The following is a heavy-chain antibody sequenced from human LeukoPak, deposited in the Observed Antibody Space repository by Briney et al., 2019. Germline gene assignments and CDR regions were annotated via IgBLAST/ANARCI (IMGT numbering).Heavy chain of an antibody. J-gene: IGHJ4*02. CDR1: GFTFSSYTIN. V-gene: IGHV4-59*04. CDR3: AKSNGYGLIDY. D-gene: IGHD5-12*01. Sequence: GSLRLSCAASGFTFSSYTINWVRQSPGKGLEWIGNIYSSGNTYYNASLKSRVTMYIDTSKNQFSLKLSSVTAADTAMYYCAKSNGYGLIDYWGQGTLVTASS. CDR2: IYSSGNT.